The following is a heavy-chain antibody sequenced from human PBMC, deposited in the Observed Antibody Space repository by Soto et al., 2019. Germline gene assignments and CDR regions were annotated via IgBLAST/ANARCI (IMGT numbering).Heavy chain of an antibody. J-gene: IGHJ4*02. Sequence: QVHLQQWGAGLLKPSETLSLTCAVYDGSFSDFYWSWIRQPPGKGLEWIGEINHSGATNYNPTLKSQVTISVDTSKNQFSLKVNSVTAADTAVFYCARGRPGVRGIRFDSWGQGTLVSVSS. V-gene: IGHV4-34*01. CDR2: INHSGAT. CDR3: ARGRPGVRGIRFDS. D-gene: IGHD3-10*01. CDR1: DGSFSDFY.